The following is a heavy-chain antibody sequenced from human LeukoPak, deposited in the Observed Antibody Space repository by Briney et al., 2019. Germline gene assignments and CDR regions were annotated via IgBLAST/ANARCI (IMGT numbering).Heavy chain of an antibody. Sequence: SETLSLTCAVYGGSFSGYYWSWIRQPPGKGLEWIGEINHSGSTNYNPSLKSRVTISVDTSKNQFSLKLSSVTAADTAVYYCAGHPKLLRYFDLWGQGTLVTVSS. V-gene: IGHV4-34*01. CDR2: INHSGST. CDR3: AGHPKLLRYFDL. CDR1: GGSFSGYY. D-gene: IGHD3-9*01. J-gene: IGHJ4*02.